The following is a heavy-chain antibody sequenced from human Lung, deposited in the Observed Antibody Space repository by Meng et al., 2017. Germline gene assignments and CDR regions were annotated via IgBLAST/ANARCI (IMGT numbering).Heavy chain of an antibody. Sequence: ASVNVSCKASGYSFTTYYMHWVRQAPGQGLEWMGIINSSGGSTSYAQNFQGRVIMTRDTATRTVYMGLSSLRSDDTAVYYCAGTESVVQTVIKREIYYFEYWGQGTLVTVSS. CDR3: AGTESVVQTVIKREIYYFEY. CDR2: INSSGGST. J-gene: IGHJ4*02. V-gene: IGHV1-46*01. D-gene: IGHD3-10*01. CDR1: GYSFTTYY.